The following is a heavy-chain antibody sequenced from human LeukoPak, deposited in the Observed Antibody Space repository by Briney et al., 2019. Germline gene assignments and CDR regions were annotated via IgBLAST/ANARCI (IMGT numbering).Heavy chain of an antibody. J-gene: IGHJ6*03. CDR2: INHSGST. CDR3: ASINYGGNPLYYYYYMDV. V-gene: IGHV4-34*01. CDR1: GGSFSGYY. D-gene: IGHD4-23*01. Sequence: PSETLSLTCAVYGGSFSGYYWSWIRQPPGKGLEWIGEINHSGSTNYNPSLKSRVTISVDTSKNQFSLKLSSVTAADTAVYYCASINYGGNPLYYYYYMDVWGKGTTVTVSS.